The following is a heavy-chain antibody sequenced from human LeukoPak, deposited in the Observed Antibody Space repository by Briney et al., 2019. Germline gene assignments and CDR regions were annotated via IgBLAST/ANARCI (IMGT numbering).Heavy chain of an antibody. D-gene: IGHD4-17*01. V-gene: IGHV3-30-3*01. Sequence: PGRSLRLSCAASGFTFSSYAMHWVRQAPGKGLEWVAVISYDGSNKYYADSVKGRFTISRDNSKNTLYLQMNSLRAEDTAVYYCARDSNGDYGRGFDPWGQGTLVTVSS. CDR2: ISYDGSNK. CDR3: ARDSNGDYGRGFDP. J-gene: IGHJ5*02. CDR1: GFTFSSYA.